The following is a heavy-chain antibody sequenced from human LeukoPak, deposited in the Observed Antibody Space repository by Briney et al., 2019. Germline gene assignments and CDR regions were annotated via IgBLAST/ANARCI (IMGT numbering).Heavy chain of an antibody. D-gene: IGHD6-19*01. CDR3: ATRAVAAPY. J-gene: IGHJ4*02. V-gene: IGHV3-66*01. CDR1: GFTFSDYY. CDR2: IYSGGNT. Sequence: PGGSLRLSCAASGFTFSDYYMSWIRQAPGKGLEWVSLIYSGGNTQYADSVKGRFIIFRDSSKNTLYLQMNSLRVEDTAVYYCATRAVAAPYWGQGTLVTVSS.